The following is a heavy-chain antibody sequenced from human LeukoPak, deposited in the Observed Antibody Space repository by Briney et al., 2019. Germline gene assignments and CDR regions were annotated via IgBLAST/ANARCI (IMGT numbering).Heavy chain of an antibody. CDR2: ISGRGGST. CDR1: RFTFSSYA. J-gene: IGHJ4*02. D-gene: IGHD3-9*01. CDR3: AKLLVSIDGTFDY. V-gene: IGHV3-23*01. Sequence: GGSLRLSCAASRFTFSSYAMSWVRQAPGKGLEWVSAISGRGGSTYYADSVKGRFTISRDNSKNTLYLQMNSLRAEDTAVYYCAKLLVSIDGTFDYWGQGTLVTVSS.